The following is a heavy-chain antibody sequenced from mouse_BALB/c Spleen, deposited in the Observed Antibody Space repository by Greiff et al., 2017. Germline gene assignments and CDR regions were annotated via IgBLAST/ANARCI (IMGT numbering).Heavy chain of an antibody. CDR2: IWAGGST. CDR1: GFSLTSYG. Sequence: VQLQQSGPGLVAPSQSLSITCTVSGFSLTSYGVHWVRQPPGKGLEWLGVIWAGGSTNYNSALMSRLSISKDNSKSQVFLKMNSLQTDDTAMYYCARESYYYGSSHARDYWGQGTSVTVSS. CDR3: ARESYYYGSSHARDY. D-gene: IGHD1-1*01. J-gene: IGHJ4*01. V-gene: IGHV2-9*02.